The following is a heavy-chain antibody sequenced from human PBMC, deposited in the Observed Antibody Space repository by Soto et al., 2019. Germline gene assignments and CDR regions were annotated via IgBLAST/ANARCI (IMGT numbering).Heavy chain of an antibody. D-gene: IGHD2-2*01. V-gene: IGHV4-38-2*01. CDR3: AVGYCGSASCSREYFQH. J-gene: IGHJ1*01. Sequence: SETLSLTCAVSGYSISSGYYWAWIRQPPGRGLEWIGTIYHSGGTFHNPSLKSRVTISVDTAKNQFSLKLRSVTAADTAVYYCAVGYCGSASCSREYFQHWGQGTLVTVSS. CDR2: IYHSGGT. CDR1: GYSISSGYY.